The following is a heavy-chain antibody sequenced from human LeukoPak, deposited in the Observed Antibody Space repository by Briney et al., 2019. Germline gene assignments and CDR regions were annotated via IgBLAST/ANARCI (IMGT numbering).Heavy chain of an antibody. V-gene: IGHV4-59*01. CDR2: IYYSGST. CDR3: ARDSSGWYYWFDP. CDR1: GGSISSYY. D-gene: IGHD6-19*01. Sequence: PSETLSLTCTVSGGSISSYYWSWIRQPPGKGLEWIGYIYYSGSTNYNPSLKSRVTISVDTSKNQFSLKLSSVTAADTAVYYRARDSSGWYYWFDPWGQGTLVTVSS. J-gene: IGHJ5*02.